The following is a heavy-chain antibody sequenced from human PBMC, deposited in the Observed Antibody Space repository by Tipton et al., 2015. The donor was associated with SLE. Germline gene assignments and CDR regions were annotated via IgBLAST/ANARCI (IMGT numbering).Heavy chain of an antibody. CDR1: GGSISGYY. D-gene: IGHD3-3*01. J-gene: IGHJ4*02. CDR3: ARHKLGFSWSYFDS. V-gene: IGHV4-59*08. Sequence: TLSLTCTVSGGSISGYYWSWVRQPPGKGLEWFGYISFSGLTNYNPSVSSRVRTSMDTSKNQFSLQMSSVTAADTALYYCARHKLGFSWSYFDSWGQGTLVTVSS. CDR2: ISFSGLT.